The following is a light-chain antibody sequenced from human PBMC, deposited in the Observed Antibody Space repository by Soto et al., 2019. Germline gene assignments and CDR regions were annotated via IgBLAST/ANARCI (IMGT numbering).Light chain of an antibody. V-gene: IGKV1-5*03. CDR3: QQYHSYPWT. Sequence: NQMTQSPSTLSASVGDRVTFTCRASQTISTWLAWYQQKPGEAPKLLIYKASTLEVGVPSRFSASGSGTDFTLTINTLQAADFATYYCQQYHSYPWTFGQGTKV. CDR2: KAS. CDR1: QTISTW. J-gene: IGKJ1*01.